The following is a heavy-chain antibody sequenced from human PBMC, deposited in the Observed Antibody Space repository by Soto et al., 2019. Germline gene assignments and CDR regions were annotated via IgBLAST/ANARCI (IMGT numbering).Heavy chain of an antibody. D-gene: IGHD4-4*01. CDR1: GFTFSSYA. CDR3: TTLQPTTVTYYYYYYMDV. J-gene: IGHJ6*03. V-gene: IGHV3-23*01. CDR2: ISGSGGTT. Sequence: GGSLRLSCASSGFTFSSYAMSLVRQAPGKGLEWVSAISGSGGTTDYAAPVKGRFTISRDDSKNTLYLQMNSLKTEDTAVYYCTTLQPTTVTYYYYYYMDVWGKGTTVTVSS.